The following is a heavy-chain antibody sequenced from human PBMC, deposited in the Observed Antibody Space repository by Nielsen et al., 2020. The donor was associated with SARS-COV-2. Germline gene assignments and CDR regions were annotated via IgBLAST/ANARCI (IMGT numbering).Heavy chain of an antibody. D-gene: IGHD6-13*01. CDR2: IGTVADT. CDR1: GFTFGTYD. Sequence: GESLKISCSASGFTFGTYDMHWVRQTPGDGLQWVSAIGTVADTYYADSVRGRFTISRDNAKNSLYLEMTSLRAEDTGLYYCARGDGSSWFANWGQGTPVTVSS. CDR3: ARGDGSSWFAN. J-gene: IGHJ5*02. V-gene: IGHV3-13*04.